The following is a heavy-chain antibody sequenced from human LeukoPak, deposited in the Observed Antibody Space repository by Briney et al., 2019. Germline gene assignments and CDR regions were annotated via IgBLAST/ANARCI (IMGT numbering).Heavy chain of an antibody. CDR2: GYYTGSS. CDR1: GGSVSTSSYY. Sequence: PSETLSLTCNVSGGSVSTSSYYWGWIRQPPGKGLEWIGSGYYTGSSYYSPSLTSRVTIPINTPKNQFSLKLTSVTAADTASYYCARHFADILTTNDAFDIWGQGTMVTVPS. D-gene: IGHD3-9*01. CDR3: ARHFADILTTNDAFDI. V-gene: IGHV4-39*01. J-gene: IGHJ3*02.